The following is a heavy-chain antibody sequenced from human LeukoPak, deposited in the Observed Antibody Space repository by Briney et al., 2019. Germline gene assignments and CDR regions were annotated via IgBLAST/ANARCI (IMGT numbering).Heavy chain of an antibody. J-gene: IGHJ4*02. D-gene: IGHD3-22*01. V-gene: IGHV1-2*02. CDR3: ARPLYYYDSSGYYPLGY. CDR1: GYTFTDYY. Sequence: ASVKVSCKASGYTFTDYYMHWVRQAPGQGLEWMGWINPNSGGTNYVHKFQGRVTMTRDTSISTAYLELSRLRSDDTAVYYCARPLYYYDSSGYYPLGYWGQGTLVTVSS. CDR2: INPNSGGT.